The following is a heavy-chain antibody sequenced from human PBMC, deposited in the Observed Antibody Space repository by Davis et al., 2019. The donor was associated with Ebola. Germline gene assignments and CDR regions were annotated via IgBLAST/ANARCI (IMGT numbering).Heavy chain of an antibody. Sequence: ASVKVSCKASGYTFTSYYMHWVRQAPGQGLEWMGIINPSGGSTSYAQKFQGRVTMTRDTSTSTVYMELSSLRSEDTAVYYCARDHGLGFLEWLPQYYFDYWGQGTLVTVSS. CDR2: INPSGGST. CDR3: ARDHGLGFLEWLPQYYFDY. CDR1: GYTFTSYY. J-gene: IGHJ4*02. D-gene: IGHD3-3*01. V-gene: IGHV1-46*01.